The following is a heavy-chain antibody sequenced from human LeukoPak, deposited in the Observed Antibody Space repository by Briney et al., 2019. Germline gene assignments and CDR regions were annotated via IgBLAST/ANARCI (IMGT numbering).Heavy chain of an antibody. D-gene: IGHD1-26*01. CDR1: GYAFTSYG. J-gene: IGHJ1*01. V-gene: IGHV1-18*01. CDR3: ARDPHFFGSYSRYFQH. CDR2: MSAYNGNT. Sequence: ASVKVSCKASGYAFTSYGISWGRQAPGQGLEWMGWMSAYNGNTNYAKKLQGRVTMTTDQSTSTASMALRSLRSDHTAAHYCARDPHFFGSYSRYFQHWGQGNLVTVSS.